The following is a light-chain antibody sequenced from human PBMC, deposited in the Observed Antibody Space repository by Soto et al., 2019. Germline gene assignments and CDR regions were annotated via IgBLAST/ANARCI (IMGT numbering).Light chain of an antibody. J-gene: IGKJ5*01. CDR2: AAS. CDR1: QSITTF. Sequence: DIQVTHSPSSLSASVLYIVTITFRSSQSITTFLNWYQQKPGNAPKLLIYAASSLQTGVPSRFSGSGSGTDFTLTISSLEPEDSATYYCKQSHSAVTFGQGTRLEIK. V-gene: IGKV1-39*01. CDR3: KQSHSAVT.